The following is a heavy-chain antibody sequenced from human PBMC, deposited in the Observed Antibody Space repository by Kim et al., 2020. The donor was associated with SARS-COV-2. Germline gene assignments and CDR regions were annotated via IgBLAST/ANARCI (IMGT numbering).Heavy chain of an antibody. CDR1: GFTFGDYA. V-gene: IGHV3-49*03. J-gene: IGHJ3*02. D-gene: IGHD1-26*01. CDR2: IRSKAYGGTT. CDR3: TRVGATEAFDI. Sequence: GGSLRLSCTASGFTFGDYAMSWFRQAPGKGLEWVGFIRSKAYGGTTEYAASVKGRFTISRDDSKSIAYLQMNSLKTEDTAVYYCTRVGATEAFDIWGQGTMVTVSS.